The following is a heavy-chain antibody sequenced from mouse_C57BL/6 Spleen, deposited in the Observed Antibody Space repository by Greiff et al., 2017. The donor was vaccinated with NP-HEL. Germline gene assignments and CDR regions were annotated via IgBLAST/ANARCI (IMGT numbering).Heavy chain of an antibody. CDR3: ARGGTGAMDY. J-gene: IGHJ4*01. CDR2: IYPGSGNT. V-gene: IGHV1-76*01. D-gene: IGHD3-1*01. Sequence: QVQLKQSGAELVRPGASVKLSCKASGYTFTDYYINWVKQRPGQGLEWIARIYPGSGNTSYNEKFKGKATLTAEKSSSTAYMQLSSLTSEDSAVYVCARGGTGAMDYWGQGTSVTVSS. CDR1: GYTFTDYY.